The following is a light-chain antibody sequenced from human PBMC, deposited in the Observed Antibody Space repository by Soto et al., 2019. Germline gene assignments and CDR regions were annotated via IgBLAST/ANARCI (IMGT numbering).Light chain of an antibody. V-gene: IGLV1-40*01. CDR1: SSNIGAGYD. Sequence: QSVLTQPPSVSGAPGQRVTISCTGSSSNIGAGYDVHWYQQFPGTTPKFLIYGNTNRPSGVPDRFSASKSGTSASLDITGLQADDEAEYFCQSYDSSLTVLFGGGTKLTVL. CDR2: GNT. J-gene: IGLJ2*01. CDR3: QSYDSSLTVL.